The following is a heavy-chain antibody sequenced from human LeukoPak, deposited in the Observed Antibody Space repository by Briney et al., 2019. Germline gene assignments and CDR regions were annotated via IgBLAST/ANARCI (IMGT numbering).Heavy chain of an antibody. D-gene: IGHD5-18*01. J-gene: IGHJ4*02. CDR1: GGSISSGDYY. Sequence: SETQSLTCTVSGGSISSGDYYWSWIQQPPGKGLEWIGYIYYSGSTYYNPTLKSRVTISVDTSNNQFSLKLSSVTAADTAVYYCARDLPALVPVYWGQGTLVTVSS. CDR2: IYYSGST. CDR3: ARDLPALVPVY. V-gene: IGHV4-30-4*01.